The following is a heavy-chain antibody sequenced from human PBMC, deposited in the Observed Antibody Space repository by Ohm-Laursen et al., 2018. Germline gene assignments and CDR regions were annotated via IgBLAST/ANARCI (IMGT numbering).Heavy chain of an antibody. J-gene: IGHJ4*02. Sequence: GASVKVSCKASGYTFTSYGISWVRQAPGQGLEWMGWISAYNGNTNYAQKPQGRVTMTTDTSTSTAYMELRSLRSDDTAVYYCARVPDSVVVVVSATVYYFDYWGQGTLVTVSS. D-gene: IGHD2-15*01. CDR3: ARVPDSVVVVVSATVYYFDY. CDR1: GYTFTSYG. V-gene: IGHV1-18*01. CDR2: ISAYNGNT.